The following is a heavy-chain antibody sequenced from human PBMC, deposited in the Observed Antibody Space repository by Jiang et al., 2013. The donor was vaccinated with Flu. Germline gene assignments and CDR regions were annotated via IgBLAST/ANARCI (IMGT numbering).Heavy chain of an antibody. Sequence: GAEVKKPGASVKVSCKASGYTFTSYAMHWVRQAPGQRLEWMGWINAGNGNTKYSQKFQGRVTITRDTSASTAYMELSSLRSEDTAVYYCARDRTVVVPAAVWFDPWGQGTLVTVSS. V-gene: IGHV1-3*01. CDR2: INAGNGNT. D-gene: IGHD2-2*01. J-gene: IGHJ5*02. CDR3: ARDRTVVVPAAVWFDP. CDR1: GYTFTSYA.